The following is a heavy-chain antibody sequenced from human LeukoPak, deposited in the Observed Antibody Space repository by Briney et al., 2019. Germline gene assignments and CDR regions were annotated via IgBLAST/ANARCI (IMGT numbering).Heavy chain of an antibody. V-gene: IGHV3-21*01. J-gene: IGHJ4*02. CDR3: ARSGYTYGFDY. Sequence: GGSLRLSCAASGFTFSTYTMNWVRQAPGKGLEWVASIGSGGRHIHYADSVKGRFTISRDNAKNSLYLQMNSLRAEDSAVYYCARSGYTYGFDYWGQGALVNLSS. D-gene: IGHD5-18*01. CDR2: IGSGGRHI. CDR1: GFTFSTYT.